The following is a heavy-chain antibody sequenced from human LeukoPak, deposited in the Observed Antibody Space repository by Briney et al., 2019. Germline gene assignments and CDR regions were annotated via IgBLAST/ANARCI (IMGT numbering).Heavy chain of an antibody. J-gene: IGHJ4*02. CDR3: ASEITMIVVVPEVVY. V-gene: IGHV3-23*01. Sequence: GGSLRLSCAASGFTFSSYAMSWVRQAPGKGLEWVSAISGSGGSTYYADSVKGRFTISRDNSKNTLYLRMNSLRAEDTAVYYCASEITMIVVVPEVVYWGQGTLVTVSS. CDR1: GFTFSSYA. CDR2: ISGSGGST. D-gene: IGHD3-22*01.